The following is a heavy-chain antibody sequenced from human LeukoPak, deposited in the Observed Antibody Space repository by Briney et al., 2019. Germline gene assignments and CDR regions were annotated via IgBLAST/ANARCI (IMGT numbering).Heavy chain of an antibody. J-gene: IGHJ4*02. CDR3: ARDSGSGYYSY. D-gene: IGHD3-3*01. V-gene: IGHV4-4*07. Sequence: PSETLSLTCTVSGGSISSYYWNWIRQPAGKGLEWIGRIHTSGSTNYNPSLKSRLSMSVDTSKNQFSLKLRSVPAADTAVYYCARDSGSGYYSYWGQGALVTVSS. CDR1: GGSISSYY. CDR2: IHTSGST.